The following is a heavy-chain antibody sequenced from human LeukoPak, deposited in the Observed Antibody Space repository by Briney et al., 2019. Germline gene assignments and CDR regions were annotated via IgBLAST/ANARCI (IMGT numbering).Heavy chain of an antibody. J-gene: IGHJ4*02. V-gene: IGHV4-38-2*01. Sequence: SETLSLTCSVSGYSISSGYYWGWIRQPPGKGLEWIGSIYHSGSTYYNPSLKSRVTISVDTSKNQFSLKLSSVTAADTAVYYCASCTIFGVVIQNWGQGTLVTVS. CDR2: IYHSGST. D-gene: IGHD3-3*01. CDR1: GYSISSGYY. CDR3: ASCTIFGVVIQN.